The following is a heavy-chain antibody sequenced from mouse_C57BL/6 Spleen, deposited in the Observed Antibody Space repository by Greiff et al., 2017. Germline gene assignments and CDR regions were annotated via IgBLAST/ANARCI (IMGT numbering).Heavy chain of an antibody. CDR3: TREGVAWFAY. Sequence: EVKLMESGEGLVKPGGSLKLSCAASGFTFSSYAMSWVRQTPEKRLEWVAYISSGGDYIYYADTVKGRFTISRDNARNTLSLQMNSLKSEDTAMYYCTREGVAWFAYWGQGTLVTVSA. V-gene: IGHV5-9-1*02. D-gene: IGHD1-1*01. CDR1: GFTFSSYA. J-gene: IGHJ3*01. CDR2: ISSGGDYI.